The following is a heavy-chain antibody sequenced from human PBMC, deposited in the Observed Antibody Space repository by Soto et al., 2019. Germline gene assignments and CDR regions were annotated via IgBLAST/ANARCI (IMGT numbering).Heavy chain of an antibody. CDR1: GGSIGSGGYS. CDR2: IYHSGST. V-gene: IGHV4-30-2*01. Sequence: ASETLSLTCAASGGSIGSGGYSWSWIRQPPGKGLEWIGYIYHSGSTYYNPSLKSRVTISVDRSKNQFSLKLTSVTAADTAVYYCARVPSPWGQGTLVTVSS. CDR3: ARVPSP. J-gene: IGHJ5*02.